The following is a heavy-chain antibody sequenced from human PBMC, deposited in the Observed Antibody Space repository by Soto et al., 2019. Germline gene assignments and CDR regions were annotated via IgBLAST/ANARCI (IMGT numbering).Heavy chain of an antibody. CDR2: TSDTGGRT. Sequence: EVQLLESGGGLVQPGGSLRLSCAASGFTFSTYAMSWVRQVPGKGLEWVATTSDTGGRTYYAASVKGRFTVSRDNSKNTLSLQMNSLRDDDTAEYYCARDLGYYDSDGYLDYWGQGTLVTVSS. CDR3: ARDLGYYDSDGYLDY. D-gene: IGHD3-22*01. CDR1: GFTFSTYA. J-gene: IGHJ4*02. V-gene: IGHV3-23*01.